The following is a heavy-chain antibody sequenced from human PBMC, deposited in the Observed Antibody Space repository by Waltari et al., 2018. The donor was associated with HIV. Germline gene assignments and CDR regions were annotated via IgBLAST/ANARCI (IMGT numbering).Heavy chain of an antibody. V-gene: IGHV4-34*01. CDR1: GGSFSGYY. CDR3: ARGGYDFWSGYPPYYFDY. Sequence: QVQLQQWGAGLLKPSETLSLTCAVYGGSFSGYYWCWIRQPPGKGLEWIGEINHNGSTNYNPALKSRVTISVDTSKNQFSLKLSSVTAADTAVYYCARGGYDFWSGYPPYYFDYWGQGTLVTVSS. J-gene: IGHJ4*02. D-gene: IGHD3-3*01. CDR2: INHNGST.